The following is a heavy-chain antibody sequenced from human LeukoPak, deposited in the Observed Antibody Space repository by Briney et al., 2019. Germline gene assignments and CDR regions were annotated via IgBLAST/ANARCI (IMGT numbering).Heavy chain of an antibody. CDR3: ARGNILTGYCFDF. V-gene: IGHV4-31*03. D-gene: IGHD3-9*01. CDR2: IYYSGST. Sequence: NSSETLSLTCTVSGGSISSGGYYWSWLRQHPGKGLEWIGYIYYSGSTYYNPSLKSRVTISVDTSKNQFSLKLSSVTAADTAVYYCARGNILTGYCFDFWGQGALVTVSS. CDR1: GGSISSGGYY. J-gene: IGHJ4*02.